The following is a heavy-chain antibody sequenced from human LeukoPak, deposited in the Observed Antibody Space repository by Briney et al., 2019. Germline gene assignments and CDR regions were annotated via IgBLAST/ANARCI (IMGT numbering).Heavy chain of an antibody. CDR1: GGSISSYY. CDR2: IYYSGST. J-gene: IGHJ3*02. CDR3: ARETAYLVAFDI. V-gene: IGHV4-59*12. Sequence: SETLSLTCTVSGGSISSYYWSWIRQPPGKGLEWIWYIYYSGSTNYNPFLKSRVTISVDTSKNQFSLKLSSVTAADTAVYYCARETAYLVAFDIWGQGTMVTVSS. D-gene: IGHD2-2*01.